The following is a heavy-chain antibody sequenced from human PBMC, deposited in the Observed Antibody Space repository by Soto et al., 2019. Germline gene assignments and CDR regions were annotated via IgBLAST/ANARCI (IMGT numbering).Heavy chain of an antibody. D-gene: IGHD2-2*01. V-gene: IGHV3-30-3*01. CDR3: ARGRTPGLTYGGVVPAAMEDKAHYYYGMDV. J-gene: IGHJ6*02. Sequence: QVQLVESGGGVVQPGRSLRLSCAASGFTFSSYAMHWVRQAPGKGLEWVAVISYDGSNKYYADSVKGRFTISRDNSKNTLYLQMNRLGAGDTAVYYCARGRTPGLTYGGVVPAAMEDKAHYYYGMDVWGQGTTVTVSS. CDR1: GFTFSSYA. CDR2: ISYDGSNK.